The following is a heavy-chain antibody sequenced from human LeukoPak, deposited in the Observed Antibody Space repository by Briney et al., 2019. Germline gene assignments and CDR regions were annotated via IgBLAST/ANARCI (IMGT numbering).Heavy chain of an antibody. CDR3: ANSGMYYYGSGTSPGNWFDP. CDR1: GVTFSSYA. J-gene: IGHJ5*02. CDR2: ISGSCGST. Sequence: GGSLRLSCAASGVTFSSYAMSWFRQAPGKGLERVSAISGSCGSTYYADSVKGRFTISRDNSKNTLYLQMNSLRAEDTAVYYCANSGMYYYGSGTSPGNWFDPWGQGTLVTVSS. D-gene: IGHD3-10*01. V-gene: IGHV3-23*01.